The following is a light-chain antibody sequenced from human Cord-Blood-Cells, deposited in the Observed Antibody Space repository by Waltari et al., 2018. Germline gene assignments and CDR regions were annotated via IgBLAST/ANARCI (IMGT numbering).Light chain of an antibody. CDR2: DVS. J-gene: IGLJ1*01. Sequence: QSALTQPASVSGSPGQSITISCTGTSSDVGGYNYVSWYQQHPGKAPNLMIYDVSNRPSGVSNRFSGSKSGNTASLTISGLQAEDEADYYCSSYTSSSTRKVFGTGTKVTVL. CDR1: SSDVGGYNY. V-gene: IGLV2-14*01. CDR3: SSYTSSSTRKV.